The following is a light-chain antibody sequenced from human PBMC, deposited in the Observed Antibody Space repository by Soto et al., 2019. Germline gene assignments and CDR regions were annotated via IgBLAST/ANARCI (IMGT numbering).Light chain of an antibody. V-gene: IGLV1-40*01. CDR1: GSNIGAGYD. CDR3: QSYDSSLSFYV. Sequence: QAVVTQPPSVSGAPGQRVTISCTGSGSNIGAGYDVHWYQQLPGTAPKLLIYGNSNRPSGVPDRFSGSKSGTSASLAITGLQAEDEADYYCQSYDSSLSFYVFGTGTKLTVL. J-gene: IGLJ1*01. CDR2: GNS.